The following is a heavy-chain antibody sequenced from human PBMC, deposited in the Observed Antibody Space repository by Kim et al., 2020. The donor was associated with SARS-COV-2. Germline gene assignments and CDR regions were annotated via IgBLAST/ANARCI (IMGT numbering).Heavy chain of an antibody. CDR3: ATVVFYYDAGYFKN. Sequence: GGSLRLSCAASGYTVTYSYMGWVRQAPGKGLEWVSFIYSGGNTIYADSVKGRPLISRDHSKNTLYLQMNSLRAEDTAVYYCATVVFYYDAGYFKNWGQGTLVIVSS. CDR1: GYTVTYSY. J-gene: IGHJ1*01. D-gene: IGHD3-22*01. CDR2: IYSGGNT. V-gene: IGHV3-66*01.